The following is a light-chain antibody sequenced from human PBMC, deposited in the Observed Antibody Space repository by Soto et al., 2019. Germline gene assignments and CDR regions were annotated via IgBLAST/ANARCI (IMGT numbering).Light chain of an antibody. V-gene: IGKV3-11*01. J-gene: IGKJ5*01. Sequence: EIVLTQSPATLSLSPGERATLSCRASQSVDSYLVWYQHKPGQAPRLLIFGASNRATGIPARFSGSGSGTDFTLTISSLEPEDFAVYYCQQRDSWPITFGQGTRLEIK. CDR3: QQRDSWPIT. CDR1: QSVDSY. CDR2: GAS.